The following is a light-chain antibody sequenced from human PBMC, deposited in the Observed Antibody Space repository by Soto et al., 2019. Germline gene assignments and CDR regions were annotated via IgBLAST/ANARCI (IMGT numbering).Light chain of an antibody. CDR1: QSISGW. CDR3: HQYNTYSWT. Sequence: DIQMTQSPSTLSAYVGDRVTITCRASQSISGWLAWYQQKPGKAPKLLIYETSTVQSEVPSRLSGSRSGTEFILTISNLQPDDFATYYCHQYNTYSWTFGQGTNVEI. CDR2: ETS. J-gene: IGKJ1*01. V-gene: IGKV1-5*03.